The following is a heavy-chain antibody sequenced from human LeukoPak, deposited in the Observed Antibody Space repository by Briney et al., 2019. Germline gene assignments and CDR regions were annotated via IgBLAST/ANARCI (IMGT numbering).Heavy chain of an antibody. Sequence: PSETLSRTCTVSGGSMRNSYWSWIRQPAGKGLEWVGRIFTTGSTNYNPSLKSRVTMSIDTSKNQSSLKMTSVTAADTAVYYCARDGVPLTNLVARPFHPWGQGTLVTVSS. CDR3: ARDGVPLTNLVARPFHP. CDR1: GGSMRNSY. D-gene: IGHD1-14*01. V-gene: IGHV4-4*07. CDR2: IFTTGST. J-gene: IGHJ1*01.